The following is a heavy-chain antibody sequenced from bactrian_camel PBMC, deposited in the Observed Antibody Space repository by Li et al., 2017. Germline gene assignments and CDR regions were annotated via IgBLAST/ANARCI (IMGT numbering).Heavy chain of an antibody. CDR2: SWVNGGPT. V-gene: IGHV3-3*01. D-gene: IGHD5*01. CDR3: AADQRDRTVCSNRGTWIY. J-gene: IGHJ4*01. Sequence: HVQLVESGGGSIQAGGSLRLSCEYTAGRKCMGWFRQAPGKERERIVASWVNGGPTRYSDSVKGRFTISHISAENKLYLDMRNLKSEDSGMYYCAADQRDRTVCSNRGTWIYSGQGTQVTVS. CDR1: TAGRKC.